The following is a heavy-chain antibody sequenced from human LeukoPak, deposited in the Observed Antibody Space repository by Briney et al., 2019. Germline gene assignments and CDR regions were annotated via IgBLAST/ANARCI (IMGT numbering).Heavy chain of an antibody. CDR3: ARDETGDDYGDYGIDP. J-gene: IGHJ5*02. V-gene: IGHV3-21*01. CDR2: ISSSSSYI. D-gene: IGHD4-17*01. Sequence: PGGSLRLSCAASGFTFSTYAMSWVRQAPGKGLEWLSSISSSSSYIYYADSVKGRFTISRDNAKNSLYLQMNSLRAEDTAVYYCARDETGDDYGDYGIDPWGQGTLVTVSS. CDR1: GFTFSTYA.